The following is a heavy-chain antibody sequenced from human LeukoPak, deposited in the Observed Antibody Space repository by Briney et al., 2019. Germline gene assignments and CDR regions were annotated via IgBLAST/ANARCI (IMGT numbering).Heavy chain of an antibody. CDR2: INPSGGST. CDR1: GYTFTSYY. D-gene: IGHD3-22*01. Sequence: ASVKVSCKASGYTFTSYYMHWVRQAPGQGLEWMGIINPSGGSTSYAQKFQGRVTMTRDTSTSTVYMELSSLRSEDTAVYYCAREESLYDSSGYPYYWGQGTLVIVSS. CDR3: AREESLYDSSGYPYY. J-gene: IGHJ4*02. V-gene: IGHV1-46*01.